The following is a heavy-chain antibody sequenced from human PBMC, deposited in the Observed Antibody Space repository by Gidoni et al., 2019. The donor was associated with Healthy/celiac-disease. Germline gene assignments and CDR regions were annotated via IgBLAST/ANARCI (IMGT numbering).Heavy chain of an antibody. D-gene: IGHD4-4*01. CDR2: IYHSGST. J-gene: IGHJ4*02. CDR3: ASHDYSNYLPWDY. V-gene: IGHV4-38-2*01. CDR1: GYSISSGYY. Sequence: QVQLQESGPGLVKPSETLSLTCPVSGYSISSGYYWGWIRQPPGKGLEWIGSIYHSGSTYYNPSIKSRVTISVDTSKNQFSLKLSSVTAADTAVYYCASHDYSNYLPWDYWGQGTLVTVSS.